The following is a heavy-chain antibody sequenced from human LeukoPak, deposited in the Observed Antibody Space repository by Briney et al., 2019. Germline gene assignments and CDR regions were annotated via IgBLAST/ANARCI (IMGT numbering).Heavy chain of an antibody. J-gene: IGHJ5*02. D-gene: IGHD2-2*01. CDR3: AREGDVVADVNWFDP. Sequence: VASVKVSCKASGYTFTAYYMHWVRQAPGQGPEWMGWINTNSGGTNYAQKFQGRVTLTRDTSISTAYMELSRLRSDDTAVYYCAREGDVVADVNWFDPWGQGTLVTVSS. CDR1: GYTFTAYY. V-gene: IGHV1-2*02. CDR2: INTNSGGT.